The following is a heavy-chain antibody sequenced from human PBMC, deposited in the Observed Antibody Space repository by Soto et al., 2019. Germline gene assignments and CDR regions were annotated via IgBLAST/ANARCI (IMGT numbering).Heavy chain of an antibody. D-gene: IGHD4-4*01. CDR2: IDPSDSYT. Sequence: GESLKISCKGSGYSFTSYWISWVRQMPGKGLEWMGRIDPSDSYTNYSQSFQGHVTISADKSISTAYLQWSSLKASDTAMYYCARPDMTTVTNYYYYGMDVWGQGTTVTVSS. V-gene: IGHV5-10-1*01. CDR1: GYSFTSYW. CDR3: ARPDMTTVTNYYYYGMDV. J-gene: IGHJ6*02.